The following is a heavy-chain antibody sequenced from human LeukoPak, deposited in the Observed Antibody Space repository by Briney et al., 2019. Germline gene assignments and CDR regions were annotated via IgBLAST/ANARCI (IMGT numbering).Heavy chain of an antibody. CDR1: GFTFSSYS. Sequence: GGSLRLSCAASGFTFSSYSMNWVRQAPGKGLEWVSYISSSSSTIYYADSVKGRFTISRDNAKNSLYLQMNSLRAEDTAVYYCASSVTIFGVVEDYWGQGTLVTVSS. CDR2: ISSSSSTI. V-gene: IGHV3-48*01. CDR3: ASSVTIFGVVEDY. D-gene: IGHD3-3*01. J-gene: IGHJ4*02.